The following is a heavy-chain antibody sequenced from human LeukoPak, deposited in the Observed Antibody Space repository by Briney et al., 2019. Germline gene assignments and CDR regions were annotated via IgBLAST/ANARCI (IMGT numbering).Heavy chain of an antibody. CDR1: GSALSAHD. J-gene: IGHJ4*02. CDR3: ARQSAGFDL. Sequence: PTQSLSPCRTAPGSALSAHDRNSLRLPPGEGLEWIGSLYNSGSPNYNPSLKSRVTISLDTSKNHFSLRLTSVTSADTAVYYCARQSAGFDLWGQGTLVTVSS. CDR2: LYNSGSP. V-gene: IGHV4-59*08.